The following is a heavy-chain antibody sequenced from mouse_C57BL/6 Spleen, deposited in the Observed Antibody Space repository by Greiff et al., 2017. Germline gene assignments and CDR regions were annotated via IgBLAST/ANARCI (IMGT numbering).Heavy chain of an antibody. CDR3: ARKGAAVVAEFDY. CDR2: INPYNGGT. J-gene: IGHJ2*01. V-gene: IGHV1-19*01. D-gene: IGHD1-1*01. Sequence: EVQLQQSGPVLVKPGASVKMSCKASGYTFTDYYMNWVKQSHGKSLEWIGVINPYNGGTSYNQKFKGKATLTVDKSSSTAYMELNSLTSEDSAVYYCARKGAAVVAEFDYWGQGTTLTVSS. CDR1: GYTFTDYY.